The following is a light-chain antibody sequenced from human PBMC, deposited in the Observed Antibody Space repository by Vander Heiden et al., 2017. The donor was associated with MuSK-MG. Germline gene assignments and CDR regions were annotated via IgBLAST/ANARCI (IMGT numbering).Light chain of an antibody. CDR1: QSVSSSY. V-gene: IGKV3-20*01. Sequence: EIVLTQSPGTLSLSPGERATLSCRASQSVSSSYLAWYQQKPGQAPRLLIYGASSRATGIPDRFSGSGSGTDFTLTISRLEPEDFAVYYWQQDGSSFTFGHGTKVDIQ. J-gene: IGKJ3*01. CDR2: GAS. CDR3: QQDGSSFT.